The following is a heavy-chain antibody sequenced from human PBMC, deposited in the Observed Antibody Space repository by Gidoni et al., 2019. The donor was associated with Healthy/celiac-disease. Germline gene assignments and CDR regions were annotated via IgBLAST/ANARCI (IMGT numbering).Heavy chain of an antibody. CDR3: AKDRARSSGRRGAFDI. D-gene: IGHD6-19*01. J-gene: IGHJ3*02. CDR2: ISGSGGST. Sequence: EVQLLESGGGLVQPGGSLRLSCAASGFTFSSYAMSWVRQAPGKGLEWVSAISGSGGSTYYADSVKGRFTISRDNSKNTLYLQMNSLRAEDTAVYYCAKDRARSSGRRGAFDIWGQGTMVTVSS. CDR1: GFTFSSYA. V-gene: IGHV3-23*01.